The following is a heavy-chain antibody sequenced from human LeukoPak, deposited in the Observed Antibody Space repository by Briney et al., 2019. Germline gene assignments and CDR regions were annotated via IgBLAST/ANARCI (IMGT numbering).Heavy chain of an antibody. J-gene: IGHJ2*01. CDR3: AKVQLFMVEATTTPWWYFDL. CDR1: GFTFDDYA. V-gene: IGHV3-9*01. D-gene: IGHD1-26*01. CDR2: ISWNSGSI. Sequence: GGSLRLSCAASGFTFDDYAMHWVRQAPGKGLEWVSGISWNSGSIGYADSVKGRFTISRDNAKNSLYLQMNSLRAEDTALYYCAKVQLFMVEATTTPWWYFDLWGRGTLVTVSS.